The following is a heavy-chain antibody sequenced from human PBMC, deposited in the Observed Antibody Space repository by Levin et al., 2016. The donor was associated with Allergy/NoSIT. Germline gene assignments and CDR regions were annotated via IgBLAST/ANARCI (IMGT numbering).Heavy chain of an antibody. CDR3: ARGPRTLVGGLYNYYGMDV. J-gene: IGHJ6*02. V-gene: IGHV4-31*03. CDR2: IFYTGST. D-gene: IGHD3-10*01. CDR1: GASISSAGYY. Sequence: SETLSLTCTVSGASISSAGYYWSWIRQHPGKSLEWIGYIFYTGSTYYNPSLKSRVTISIDTSKSQFSLKLSSVTAADTAVYFCARGPRTLVGGLYNYYGMDVWGQGTTVTVSS.